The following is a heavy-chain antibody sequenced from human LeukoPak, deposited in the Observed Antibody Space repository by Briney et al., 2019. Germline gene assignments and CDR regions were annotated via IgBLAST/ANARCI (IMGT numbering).Heavy chain of an antibody. J-gene: IGHJ5*02. D-gene: IGHD6-13*01. CDR1: GFIVSSKY. Sequence: GGSLRLSCAVSGFIVSSKYMSWVRQAPGEGLEWVSILYSGGRTYYADSVKGRFTISRDNAKNSLYLQMNSLRAEDTAVYYCARDSSSWYVNWFDPWGQGTLVTVSS. V-gene: IGHV3-53*01. CDR3: ARDSSSWYVNWFDP. CDR2: LYSGGRT.